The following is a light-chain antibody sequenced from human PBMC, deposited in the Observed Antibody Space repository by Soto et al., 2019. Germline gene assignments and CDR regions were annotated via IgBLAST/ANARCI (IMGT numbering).Light chain of an antibody. CDR1: QSASTY. V-gene: IGKV3-11*01. Sequence: EIVLTQSPATLSLSPGERATLSCRASQSASTYLAWYQQKPGQAPRLLIYDASNRATGIPARFSGSGSGTDFTLTISSLEPEDFAVYYCQQRTNSPITFGGGTKVDIK. CDR2: DAS. J-gene: IGKJ4*01. CDR3: QQRTNSPIT.